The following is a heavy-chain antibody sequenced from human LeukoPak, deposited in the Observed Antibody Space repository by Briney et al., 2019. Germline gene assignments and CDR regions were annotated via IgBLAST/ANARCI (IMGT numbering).Heavy chain of an antibody. CDR3: ARGLLDGYTHPAAFDI. CDR1: GGSISSYY. V-gene: IGHV4-59*01. J-gene: IGHJ3*02. Sequence: SETLSLTCTVSGGSISSYYWSWIRQPPGKGLEWIGYIYYSGSTNYNPSLESRVTISVDTSKNQFSLKLSSVTAADTAVYYCARGLLDGYTHPAAFDIWGQGTMVTVSS. D-gene: IGHD5-24*01. CDR2: IYYSGST.